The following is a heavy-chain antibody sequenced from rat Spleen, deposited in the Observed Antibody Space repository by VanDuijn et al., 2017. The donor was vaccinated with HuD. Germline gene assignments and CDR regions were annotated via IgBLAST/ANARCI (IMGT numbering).Heavy chain of an antibody. V-gene: IGHV5S13*01. CDR2: IRNGGDNS. D-gene: IGHD1-6*01. Sequence: EVQLVESGGGLVQPGRSLKLSCVASGFTFSDYGMAWVRQAPTKGLEWVASIRNGGDNSYYRDSVKGRFTISRDNAKSSLYLQMDSLRSEDTSTYYCAKEDYGFYDYWGQGVMVTVSS. J-gene: IGHJ2*01. CDR1: GFTFSDYG. CDR3: AKEDYGFYDY.